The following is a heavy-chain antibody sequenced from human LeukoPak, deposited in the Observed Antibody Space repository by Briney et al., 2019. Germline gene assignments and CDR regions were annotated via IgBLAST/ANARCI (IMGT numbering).Heavy chain of an antibody. CDR3: VKALNWNPDYYHYGLDV. CDR2: ITGSGDST. CDR1: GFTFSSCS. Sequence: GGSLRLSCTASGFTFSSCSMNWVRQAPGKGLEWVSAITGSGDSTFYADSVKGRCTISRDNSKNTLSLQMNTLRAEDTAVYYCVKALNWNPDYYHYGLDVWGQGTTVTVSS. D-gene: IGHD1-1*01. J-gene: IGHJ6*02. V-gene: IGHV3-23*01.